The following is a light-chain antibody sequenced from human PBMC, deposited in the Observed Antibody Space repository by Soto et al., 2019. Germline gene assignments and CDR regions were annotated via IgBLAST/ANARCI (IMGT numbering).Light chain of an antibody. Sequence: QSALTQPPSASGSPGQSVTISCTGTSSDVGAHNFVSWHQRHPGKAPKLMIYEVSKRPSGVPDRFSGSKSGNTASLTVSGLQSEDEADYYCSSYAGSNNYVFGPGTKLTVL. CDR1: SSDVGAHNF. V-gene: IGLV2-8*01. CDR2: EVS. CDR3: SSYAGSNNYV. J-gene: IGLJ1*01.